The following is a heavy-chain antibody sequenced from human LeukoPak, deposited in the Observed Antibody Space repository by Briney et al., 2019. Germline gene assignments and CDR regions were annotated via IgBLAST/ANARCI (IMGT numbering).Heavy chain of an antibody. V-gene: IGHV1-8*01. CDR3: ARDQAYCGGDCYRSTYYYYYYMDV. J-gene: IGHJ6*03. CDR2: MNPNSGNT. CDR1: GYTFTSYV. D-gene: IGHD2-21*02. Sequence: EASVKVSCKASGYTFTSYVINWVRQATGQGLEWMGWMNPNSGNTGYAQKFQGRVTMTRNTSISTAYMELSSLRSEDTAVYYCARDQAYCGGDCYRSTYYYYYYMDVWGKGTTVTISS.